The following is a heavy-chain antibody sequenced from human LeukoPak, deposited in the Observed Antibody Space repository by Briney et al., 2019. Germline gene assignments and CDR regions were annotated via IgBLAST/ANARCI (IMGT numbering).Heavy chain of an antibody. CDR1: GASFSGYY. J-gene: IGHJ3*02. CDR2: INHSGST. D-gene: IGHD3-3*01. CDR3: ARASKWLLSKAFDI. V-gene: IGHV4-34*01. Sequence: SETLSLTCAVYGASFSGYYWSWIRQPPGKGLEWIGEINHSGSTNYNTSLKSRVTISVDTSKNQFSLKLSSVTAADTAVYYCARASKWLLSKAFDIWGQGTMVTVSS.